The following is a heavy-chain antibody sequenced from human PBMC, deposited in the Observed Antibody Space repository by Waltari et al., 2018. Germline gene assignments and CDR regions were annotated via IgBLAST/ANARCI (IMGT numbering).Heavy chain of an antibody. Sequence: EVQLVESGGGLVQPGGSLRLSCAASGFSFRSYSMGWVRQAPGKGLQWVSTISSTSSYIYDTDSLRGRFAISRDNARDSLYLQMNSLRAEDTAVYYCARDPGSGRYFDYWGQGTLVTVSS. CDR3: ARDPGSGRYFDY. J-gene: IGHJ4*02. CDR2: ISSTSSYI. V-gene: IGHV3-21*04. CDR1: GFSFRSYS. D-gene: IGHD1-26*01.